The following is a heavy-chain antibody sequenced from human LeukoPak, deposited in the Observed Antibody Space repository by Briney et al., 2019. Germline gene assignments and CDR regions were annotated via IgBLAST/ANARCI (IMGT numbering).Heavy chain of an antibody. CDR2: IYYSGNT. CDR1: GGSISGSSYY. D-gene: IGHD6-13*01. CDR3: ARLFSSSWYRGAFDL. V-gene: IGHV4-39*01. J-gene: IGHJ3*01. Sequence: SETLSLTCTVSGGSISGSSYYWGWIREPPGKGLEWLGSIYYSGNTYYNPSLKSRVTISVDTSKNQFSLKLSSVTAADTAVYYCARLFSSSWYRGAFDLWGQGTMVTVSS.